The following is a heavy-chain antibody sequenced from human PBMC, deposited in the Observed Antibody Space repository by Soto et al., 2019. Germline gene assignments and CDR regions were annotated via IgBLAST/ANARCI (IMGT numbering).Heavy chain of an antibody. CDR1: GVTFSNFA. Sequence: GVLRLSCAVSGVTFSNFAMSWVRQAPGKGLEWVSAISGSGGDTWYKDSVEGRFTISRDNSKNTLFLHLSSLRSEDTAIYYCAKDSYTYNTAGFDYWGQGTLVTVSS. J-gene: IGHJ4*02. CDR3: AKDSYTYNTAGFDY. D-gene: IGHD1-20*01. V-gene: IGHV3-23*01. CDR2: ISGSGGDT.